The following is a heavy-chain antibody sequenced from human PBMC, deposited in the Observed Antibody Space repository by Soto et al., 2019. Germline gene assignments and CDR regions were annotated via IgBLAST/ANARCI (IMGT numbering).Heavy chain of an antibody. CDR2: IYYSGST. V-gene: IGHV4-59*08. CDR3: ARHPAYCGGDCYSNWFDP. CDR1: GCSISSYY. Sequence: PSETLSLTCTVSGCSISSYYWSWIRQPPGKGLEWIGYIYYSGSTNYNPSLKSRVTISVDTSKNQFSLKLSSVTAADTAVYYCARHPAYCGGDCYSNWFDPWGQGTLVTVSS. D-gene: IGHD2-21*02. J-gene: IGHJ5*02.